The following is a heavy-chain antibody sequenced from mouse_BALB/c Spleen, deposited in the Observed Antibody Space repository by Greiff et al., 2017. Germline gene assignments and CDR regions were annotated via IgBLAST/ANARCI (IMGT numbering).Heavy chain of an antibody. CDR1: GFSLTSYG. Sequence: VQLQESGPGLVQPSQSLSITCTVSGFSLTSYGVHWVRQSPGKGLEWLGVIWSGGSTDYNAAFISRLSISKDNSKSQVFFKMNSLQANDTAMYYCARDGNYDAMDYWGQGTSVTVSS. J-gene: IGHJ4*01. D-gene: IGHD2-1*01. CDR2: IWSGGST. CDR3: ARDGNYDAMDY. V-gene: IGHV2-2*02.